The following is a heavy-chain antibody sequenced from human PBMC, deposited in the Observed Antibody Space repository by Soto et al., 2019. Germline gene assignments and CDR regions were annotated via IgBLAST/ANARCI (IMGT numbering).Heavy chain of an antibody. V-gene: IGHV2-70*01. J-gene: IGHJ4*02. CDR1: GFSLSTGGMC. CDR2: IDWDDEK. CDR3: ARTLQDSSGYYLVRAYFFDY. Sequence: SGPTLVNPSQTLTLTCTLSGFSLSTGGMCVSWIRQPPGKALEWLALIDWDDEKYYSTSLKTRLTISQDTSKNQVVLTMTNMDPVDTATYYCARTLQDSSGYYLVRAYFFDYWGQGIPVTVSS. D-gene: IGHD3-22*01.